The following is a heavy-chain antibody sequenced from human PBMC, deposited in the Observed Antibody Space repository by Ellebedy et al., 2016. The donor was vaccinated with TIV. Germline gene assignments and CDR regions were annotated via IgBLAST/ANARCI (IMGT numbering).Heavy chain of an antibody. D-gene: IGHD6-13*01. CDR1: GASISSSY. V-gene: IGHV4-59*12. CDR2: IHYTGKT. CDR3: ARRYGYSSSWYDY. J-gene: IGHJ4*02. Sequence: GSLRLSXTVSGASISSSYWSWLRQPPGKGLEWIGYIHYTGKTNYNPSLMSRATISADTSKNQFSLKLSSVTAADTAVYYCARRYGYSSSWYDYWGQGTLVTVSS.